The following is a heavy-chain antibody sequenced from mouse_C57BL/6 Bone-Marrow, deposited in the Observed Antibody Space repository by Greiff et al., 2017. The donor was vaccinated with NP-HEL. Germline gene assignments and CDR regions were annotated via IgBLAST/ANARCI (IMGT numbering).Heavy chain of an antibody. CDR3: ASLYYDYDGSAWFAY. CDR1: EYEFPSHD. J-gene: IGHJ3*01. D-gene: IGHD2-4*01. Sequence: EVKLVESGGGLVQPGESLKLSCESNEYEFPSHDMSWVRKTPEKRLELVAAINSDGGSTYYPDTMERRFIISRDNTKKTLYLQMSSLRSEDTALYYCASLYYDYDGSAWFAYWGQGTLVTVSA. V-gene: IGHV5-2*01. CDR2: INSDGGST.